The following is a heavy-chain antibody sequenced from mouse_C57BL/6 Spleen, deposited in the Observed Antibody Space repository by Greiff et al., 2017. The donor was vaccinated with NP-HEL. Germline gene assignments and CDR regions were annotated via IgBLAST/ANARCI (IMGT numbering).Heavy chain of an antibody. Sequence: VQLQQPGAELVKPGASVKMSCKASGYTFTGYWITWVKQRPGQGLEWIGDIYPGSGSTNYNEKFKSKATLTVDTSSSTAYMQLSSLTSEDSAVYYCARHYDYPYAMDYWGQGTSVTVSS. V-gene: IGHV1-55*01. CDR1: GYTFTGYW. D-gene: IGHD2-4*01. CDR2: IYPGSGST. CDR3: ARHYDYPYAMDY. J-gene: IGHJ4*01.